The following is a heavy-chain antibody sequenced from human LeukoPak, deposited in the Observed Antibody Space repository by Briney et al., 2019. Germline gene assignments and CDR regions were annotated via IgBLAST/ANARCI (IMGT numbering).Heavy chain of an antibody. CDR1: GFTFSTYG. V-gene: IGHV3-30*02. Sequence: GGSLRLSCVASGFTFSTYGMHWVRQAPGRGLDWVAFIWYDGTNKYYADSVKGRFIISRDNSKNTPYLQMNSLRLEDTAVYYCAKSYSYGYDYWGQGTLVTVSS. CDR3: AKSYSYGYDY. CDR2: IWYDGTNK. D-gene: IGHD5-18*01. J-gene: IGHJ4*02.